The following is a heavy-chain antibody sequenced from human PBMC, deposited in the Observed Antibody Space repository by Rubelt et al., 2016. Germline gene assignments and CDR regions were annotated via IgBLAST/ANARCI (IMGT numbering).Heavy chain of an antibody. CDR3: ARNLYYGMDV. J-gene: IGHJ6*02. D-gene: IGHD2-2*02. CDR2: ISSSSSAI. V-gene: IGHV3-48*04. Sequence: EVHLVESGGGLVQPGGSLRLSCAASGFTFSTYNMNWVRQAPGKGLEWVSYISSSSSAIYYADSVKGRFTISRDNAKNSLYLQMNSLGAEDTAVYYCARNLYYGMDVWGQGTTVTVSS. CDR1: GFTFSTYN.